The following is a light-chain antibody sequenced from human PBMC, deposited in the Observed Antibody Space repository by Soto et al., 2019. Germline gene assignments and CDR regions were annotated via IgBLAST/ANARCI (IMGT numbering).Light chain of an antibody. CDR3: QHRMNWPLT. Sequence: SPLALAVTHGEAGYISCRSSQSVSSYLLWYQQKPGQTPRLLIYDASNRATGIPARCSGSGSETDFTLTISSLEPEDFAVYYCQHRMNWPLTFGQGTLLEIK. CDR2: DAS. CDR1: QSVSSY. V-gene: IGKV3-11*01. J-gene: IGKJ5*01.